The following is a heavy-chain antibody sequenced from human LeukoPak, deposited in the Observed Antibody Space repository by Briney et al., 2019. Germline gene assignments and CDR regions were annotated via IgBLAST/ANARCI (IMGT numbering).Heavy chain of an antibody. V-gene: IGHV3-11*01. CDR3: ARNSEQQRQLLYYGMDV. Sequence: PGGSLRLSCAASGFTVSSNYMSWVRQAPGKGLEWVSYISSSGSTIYYADSVKGRFTISRDNAKNSLYLQMNSLRAEDTAVYYCARNSEQQRQLLYYGMDVWGQGTTVTVSS. D-gene: IGHD6-13*01. J-gene: IGHJ6*02. CDR2: ISSSGSTI. CDR1: GFTVSSNY.